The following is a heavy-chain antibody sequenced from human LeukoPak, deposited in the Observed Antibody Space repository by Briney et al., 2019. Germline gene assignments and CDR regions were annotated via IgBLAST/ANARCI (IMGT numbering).Heavy chain of an antibody. CDR2: VSAYGDNT. V-gene: IGHV1-18*01. D-gene: IGHD2-15*01. CDR3: ARDCIGCHGFDH. CDR1: GYTFTNYG. J-gene: IGHJ4*02. Sequence: ASVKVSCKASGYTFTNYGISWVRQAPGQGLEWMGWVSAYGDNTNYVQKVQGRVTMTTDTSTSTAYMELRSLRSDGTAVYYCARDCIGCHGFDHWGQGTLVTVSS.